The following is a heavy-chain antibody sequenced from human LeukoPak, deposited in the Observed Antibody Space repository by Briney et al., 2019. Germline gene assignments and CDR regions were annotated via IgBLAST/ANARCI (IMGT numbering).Heavy chain of an antibody. D-gene: IGHD3-22*01. CDR3: TRGPVYYYDSSGYYDDY. J-gene: IGHJ4*02. Sequence: GGSLKLSCAASGFTFSGSAMHWVRQASGKGLEWVGRIRSKANSCATAYAASVKGRFTISRDDSKNTAYLQMNSLKTEDTAVYYCTRGPVYYYDSSGYYDDYWGQGTLVTVSS. CDR2: IRSKANSCAT. V-gene: IGHV3-73*01. CDR1: GFTFSGSA.